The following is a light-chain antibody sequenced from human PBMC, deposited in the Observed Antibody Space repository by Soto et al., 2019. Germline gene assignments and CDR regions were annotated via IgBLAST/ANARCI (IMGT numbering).Light chain of an antibody. CDR1: SSNIGAGYD. Sequence: QSVLTQPPSVSGAPGQRVTISCTGSSSNIGAGYDVHWYQQIPGTAPKLLIYGDNNRPSGVPDRFSGSKSGTSASLAITGLQAEDEADYYCQSYDFSLSGLYVFGTGTKLTAL. CDR2: GDN. V-gene: IGLV1-40*01. CDR3: QSYDFSLSGLYV. J-gene: IGLJ1*01.